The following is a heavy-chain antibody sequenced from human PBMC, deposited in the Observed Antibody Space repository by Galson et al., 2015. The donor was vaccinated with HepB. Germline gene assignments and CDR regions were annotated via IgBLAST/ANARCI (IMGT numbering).Heavy chain of an antibody. CDR3: ARTPYYGSGNYYNTWFNP. V-gene: IGHV7-4-1*02. J-gene: IGHJ5*02. CDR2: ININTGNP. Sequence: SVKVSCKASGYVFTDYDINWVRQAPGQGLEWMGWININTGNPTYAQGFTGRFVFSLDTSVSTAYLRISSLKADDTAVYYCARTPYYGSGNYYNTWFNPWGQGTLVTVSS. D-gene: IGHD3-10*01. CDR1: GYVFTDYD.